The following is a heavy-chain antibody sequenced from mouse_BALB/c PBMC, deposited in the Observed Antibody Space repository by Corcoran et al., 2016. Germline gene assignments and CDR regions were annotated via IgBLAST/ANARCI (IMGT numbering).Heavy chain of an antibody. V-gene: IGHV9-3-1*01. Sequence: QIQLVQSGPELKKPGETVKISCKASGYTFTNYGMNWVKQAPGKGLKWMGWINTYTGEPTYADDAKGRFAFSLETSASTAYLQINNLKNEDTATYFCARGGTMISAYWGQGTLVTVSA. CDR1: GYTFTNYG. J-gene: IGHJ3*01. CDR3: ARGGTMISAY. D-gene: IGHD2-4*01. CDR2: INTYTGEP.